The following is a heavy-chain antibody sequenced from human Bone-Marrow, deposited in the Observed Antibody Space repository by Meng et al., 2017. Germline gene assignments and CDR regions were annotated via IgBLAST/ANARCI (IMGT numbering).Heavy chain of an antibody. CDR3: ARSYYDFWSGYLTPFDY. V-gene: IGHV4-39*06. CDR2: IYYSGST. J-gene: IGHJ4*02. Sequence: SETLSLTCTVSGGSISSSSYYWGWIRQPPGKGLEWIGSIYYSGSTYYNPSLKSRVTISVDTSKNQFPLKLSSVTAADTAVYYCARSYYDFWSGYLTPFDYWGQGTLVTVSS. CDR1: GGSISSSSYY. D-gene: IGHD3-3*01.